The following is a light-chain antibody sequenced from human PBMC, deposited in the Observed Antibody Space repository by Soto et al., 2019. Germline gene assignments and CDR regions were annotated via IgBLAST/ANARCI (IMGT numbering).Light chain of an antibody. V-gene: IGKV1-39*01. J-gene: IGKJ5*01. Sequence: DIQMTQSTSSLSASVGDRVTITCRVSQSISSYLNWYQQKPGKAPKLLIYAASSLQSGAPSRFSGSGSGTDFTLTISRLEPEDFAVYYCQQYGSSPITFGQGTRLEIK. CDR1: QSISSY. CDR2: AAS. CDR3: QQYGSSPIT.